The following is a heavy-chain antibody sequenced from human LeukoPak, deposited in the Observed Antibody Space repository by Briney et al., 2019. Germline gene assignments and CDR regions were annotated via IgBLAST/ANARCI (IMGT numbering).Heavy chain of an antibody. CDR3: ARAYGSGSYYGNYYYYMDV. J-gene: IGHJ6*03. CDR2: IYYSGST. D-gene: IGHD3-10*01. V-gene: IGHV4-59*01. Sequence: SETLSLTCTVSGGSISSYYWSWIRQPPGKGLEWIGYIYYSGSTNYNPSLKSRVTISVDTSKNQFSLKLSSVTAADTAVYYCARAYGSGSYYGNYYYYMDVWGKGTTVTISS. CDR1: GGSISSYY.